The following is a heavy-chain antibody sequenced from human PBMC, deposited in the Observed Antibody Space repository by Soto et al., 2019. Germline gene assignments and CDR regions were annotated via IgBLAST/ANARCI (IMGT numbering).Heavy chain of an antibody. V-gene: IGHV3-21*01. D-gene: IGHD2-8*01. J-gene: IGHJ6*03. CDR3: ARRAYGCTNGVCSSVDYMDV. CDR1: GFTFSSYS. CDR2: ISSSSSYI. Sequence: PGGSLRLSCVASGFTFSSYSMNWVRQAPGKGLEWVSSISSSSSYIYYADSVKGRFTISRDNAKNSLYLQMNSLRAEDTAVYYCARRAYGCTNGVCSSVDYMDVWGKGTTVTVSS.